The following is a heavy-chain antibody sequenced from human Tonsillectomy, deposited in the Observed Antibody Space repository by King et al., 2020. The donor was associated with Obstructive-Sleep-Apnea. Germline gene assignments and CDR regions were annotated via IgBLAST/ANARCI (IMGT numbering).Heavy chain of an antibody. CDR1: GYSISSGDY. CDR3: ARDPVGGYFDY. J-gene: IGHJ4*02. Sequence: VQLQESGPGLVKPSETLSLTCTVSGYSISSGDYWGWIRQPPGKGLEWIGNIYHSGSTYYNPSLKSRLTITVDTSKNQFSLKLSSVTAADTAVYYYARDPVGGYFDYWGQGTLVTVSS. CDR2: IYHSGST. V-gene: IGHV4-38-2*02. D-gene: IGHD3-10*01.